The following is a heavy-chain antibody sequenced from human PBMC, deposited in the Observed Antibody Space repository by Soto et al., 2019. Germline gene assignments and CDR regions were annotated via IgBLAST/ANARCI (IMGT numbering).Heavy chain of an antibody. V-gene: IGHV4-34*01. J-gene: IGHJ4*02. Sequence: QVQLQQWGAGLLKPSETLSLTCAVYGGSFSGYYWSWIRQPPGKGLEWIGEINHSGSTNYNPSLKSRVTISVDPAKNQFSLKLSSVTAADTAVYYCASLGYCSGGSCATLTSGNFDHWGQGTLVTVSS. CDR3: ASLGYCSGGSCATLTSGNFDH. D-gene: IGHD2-15*01. CDR1: GGSFSGYY. CDR2: INHSGST.